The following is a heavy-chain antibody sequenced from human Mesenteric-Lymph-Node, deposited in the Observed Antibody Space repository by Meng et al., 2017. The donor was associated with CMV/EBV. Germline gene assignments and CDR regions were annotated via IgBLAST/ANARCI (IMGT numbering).Heavy chain of an antibody. D-gene: IGHD3-3*01. CDR1: GLTVSSNY. CDR2: IYSGGGI. J-gene: IGHJ6*02. CDR3: AIDFWSGYYRYGIDG. Sequence: GGSLRLSCAASGLTVSSNYMTWVRQAPGKGLEWVSLIYSGGGIYYADSVKGRFTISRDISKNTEYLQMNSLRAEDTAVYYCAIDFWSGYYRYGIDGWGQGTTVTVSS. V-gene: IGHV3-66*02.